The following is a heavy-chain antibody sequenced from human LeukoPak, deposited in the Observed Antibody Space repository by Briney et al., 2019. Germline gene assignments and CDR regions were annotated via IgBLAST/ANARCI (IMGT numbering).Heavy chain of an antibody. CDR2: IYSGGST. Sequence: GGSLRLSCAASGFTVSSNYMSWVRQAPGKGLGWVSVIYSGGSTYYADSVKGRFTISRDNSKNTLYLQMNSLRAEDTAVYYCARDIDYYDSSGYYWYWGQGTLVTVSS. J-gene: IGHJ4*02. CDR1: GFTVSSNY. D-gene: IGHD3-22*01. CDR3: ARDIDYYDSSGYYWY. V-gene: IGHV3-53*01.